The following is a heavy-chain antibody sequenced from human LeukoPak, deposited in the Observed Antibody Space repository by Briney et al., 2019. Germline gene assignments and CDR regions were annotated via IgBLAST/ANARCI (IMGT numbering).Heavy chain of an antibody. D-gene: IGHD1-14*01. Sequence: TSETLSRTCTVSAGSISPHYWSWIRQPPGKGLEWLGFIFYSGSATYNPSLQSRVTISLDTPNTQFSLTLSSVTGVHTTLYYCARVSVGGTGPDSWGQGALVTVAS. CDR2: IFYSGSA. CDR1: AGSISPHY. J-gene: IGHJ5*01. V-gene: IGHV4-59*11. CDR3: ARVSVGGTGPDS.